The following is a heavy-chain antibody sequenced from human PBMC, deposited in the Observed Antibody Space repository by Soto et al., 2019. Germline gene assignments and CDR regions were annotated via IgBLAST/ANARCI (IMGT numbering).Heavy chain of an antibody. CDR2: INTGNGIT. CDR3: ARGAYYDFWSGYAGFYYGMDV. V-gene: IGHV1-3*04. Sequence: ASVKVSCKASGYTFTGSVMHWVRQAPGQRLEWMGWINTGNGITQYSQRFQGRVTLTSDTSASTADMELSNLRSEDTALYYCARGAYYDFWSGYAGFYYGMDVWGQGTTVTVSS. J-gene: IGHJ6*02. CDR1: GYTFTGSV. D-gene: IGHD3-3*01.